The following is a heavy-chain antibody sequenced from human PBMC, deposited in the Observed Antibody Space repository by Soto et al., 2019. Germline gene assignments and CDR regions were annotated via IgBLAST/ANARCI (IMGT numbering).Heavy chain of an antibody. D-gene: IGHD3-10*01. CDR2: FIVANGDT. V-gene: IGHV1-3*01. Sequence: ASVKVSCKASGYTFTAYPMHWVRQAPGQRLEWIGWFIVANGDTGYSQKFQGRVSVTRDTSASSVYMELSSLTSEVTSVYYCARKDYYGAGIYYFDHWGQGTLVTVSS. J-gene: IGHJ4*02. CDR3: ARKDYYGAGIYYFDH. CDR1: GYTFTAYP.